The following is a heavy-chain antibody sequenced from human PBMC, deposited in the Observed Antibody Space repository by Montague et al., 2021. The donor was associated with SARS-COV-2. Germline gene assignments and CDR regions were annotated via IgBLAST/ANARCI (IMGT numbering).Heavy chain of an antibody. CDR1: GGSISTYY. V-gene: IGHV4-59*12. J-gene: IGHJ2*01. CDR3: ARDGYNAHQNYWYFDL. CDR2: IYYSGST. Sequence: SETLSLTCTVSGGSISTYYWSWIRQPPGKGLEWIGYIYYSGSTNYSPSLKSRVTTSVDTSKNQLSLKLSSVTAADTAVYYCARDGYNAHQNYWYFDLWGRGTLVTVSS. D-gene: IGHD1-1*01.